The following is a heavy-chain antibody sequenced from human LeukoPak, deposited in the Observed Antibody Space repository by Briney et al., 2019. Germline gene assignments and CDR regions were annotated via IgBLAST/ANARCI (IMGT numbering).Heavy chain of an antibody. J-gene: IGHJ4*02. CDR3: ARGGVCSGGNCYYYFDY. D-gene: IGHD2-15*01. CDR2: IRSSSHSDAT. Sequence: PGGSLRLSCAASRFTFTGSAMHWVRQASGKGLEWVGRIRSSSHSDATAYAESVKGRFTISRDDSKKTAYLQMNSLKTEDTAVYYCARGGVCSGGNCYYYFDYWGQGTLVTVSS. V-gene: IGHV3-73*01. CDR1: RFTFTGSA.